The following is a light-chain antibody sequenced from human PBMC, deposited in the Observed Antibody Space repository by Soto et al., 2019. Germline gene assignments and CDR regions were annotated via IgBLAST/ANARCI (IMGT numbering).Light chain of an antibody. CDR1: QSVSSRS. Sequence: IVLTQSPGSLSSSAGDRAALSCRPSQSVSSRSLACYQQKPGQAPRLLIYAASNRATGTPDRFSGSGSGTDFTLTISCLEPEDFAVYYCQQTGRYPPTLGQGTKVDIK. CDR3: QQTGRYPPT. CDR2: AAS. J-gene: IGKJ1*01. V-gene: IGKV3-20*01.